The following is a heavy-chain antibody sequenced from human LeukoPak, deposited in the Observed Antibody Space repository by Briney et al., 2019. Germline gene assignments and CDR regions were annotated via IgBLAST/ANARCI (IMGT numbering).Heavy chain of an antibody. V-gene: IGHV1-46*01. D-gene: IGHD3-10*01. CDR1: GYTFTSYY. CDR2: INPSGGST. J-gene: IGHJ6*03. CDR3: AKRAVRGVEFYYMDV. Sequence: ASVKVSCKASGYTFTSYYMHWVRQAPGQGLEWMGIINPSGGSTSYAQKFQGRVTMTRDTSTSTVYMELNSLRAEDTAVYYCAKRAVRGVEFYYMDVWGKGTTVTISS.